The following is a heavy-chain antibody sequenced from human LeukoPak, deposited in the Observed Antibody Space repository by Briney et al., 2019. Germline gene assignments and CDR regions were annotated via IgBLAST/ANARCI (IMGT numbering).Heavy chain of an antibody. CDR2: INPNSGGK. D-gene: IGHD6-13*01. Sequence: EASVKVSCKASGYTSTGYYMYWVRQAPGQGLEWMGWINPNSGGKKYAQKFQGRVTMTRDTPISTAYMELSRLRSDDTAVYYCARRYSSTWYDAFDIWGQGTMVTVSS. J-gene: IGHJ3*02. CDR3: ARRYSSTWYDAFDI. CDR1: GYTSTGYY. V-gene: IGHV1-2*02.